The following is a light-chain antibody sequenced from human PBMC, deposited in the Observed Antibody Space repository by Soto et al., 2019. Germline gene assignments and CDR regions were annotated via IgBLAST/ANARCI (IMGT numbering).Light chain of an antibody. CDR3: QQSYNTPVT. Sequence: DIQMTQSPSSLSASVGDRVTITCRASQTIRRYLNWYQQKPGEAPKLLIYGASTLQSGVPSRFSGSGSGTDFILTISSLQPEDFATYYCQQSYNTPVTLGGGTKVEIK. J-gene: IGKJ4*01. CDR2: GAS. V-gene: IGKV1-39*01. CDR1: QTIRRY.